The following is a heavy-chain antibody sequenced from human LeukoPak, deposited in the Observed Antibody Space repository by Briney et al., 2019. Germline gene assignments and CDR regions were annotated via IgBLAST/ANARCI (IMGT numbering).Heavy chain of an antibody. J-gene: IGHJ4*02. CDR2: INYSGST. V-gene: IGHV4-59*08. CDR1: GGSISSYY. D-gene: IGHD2-2*01. Sequence: SETLSLTCTVSGGSISSYYWSWIRQPPGKGLEWIGYINYSGSTNYNPSLKSRVTISVDTSKNQFSLKLSSVTAADTAVYYCARHYCSSTTCYARVIDYWGQGTLVTVSS. CDR3: ARHYCSSTTCYARVIDY.